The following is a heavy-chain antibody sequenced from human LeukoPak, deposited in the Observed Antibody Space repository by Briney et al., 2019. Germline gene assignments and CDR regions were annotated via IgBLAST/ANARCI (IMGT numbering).Heavy chain of an antibody. J-gene: IGHJ5*02. CDR1: GFTFNDYY. CDR3: ATDGAGFDT. CDR2: INIGGTNT. Sequence: GGSLRLSCAASGFTFNDYYMSWIRQAPGKGLEWLSYINIGGTNTHYAGSVKGRFTISRDNAKKSLYLEMNNLRAEDTAVYYCATDGAGFDTWGQGVLVTVSS. V-gene: IGHV3-11*01.